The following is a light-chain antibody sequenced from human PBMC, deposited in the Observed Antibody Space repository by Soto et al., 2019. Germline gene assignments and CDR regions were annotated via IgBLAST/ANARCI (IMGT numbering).Light chain of an antibody. J-gene: IGKJ5*01. CDR3: QQYGRSPPFT. Sequence: EIVLTQPPGTLSLSPGERATLSCRASQSVSSSYLTWYQQKPGQAPRLRIYGASSRATGIPDGFSGSGSGTDFTLTISRLVPEDFAVYYCQQYGRSPPFTFGQGTRLEIK. CDR1: QSVSSSY. CDR2: GAS. V-gene: IGKV3-20*01.